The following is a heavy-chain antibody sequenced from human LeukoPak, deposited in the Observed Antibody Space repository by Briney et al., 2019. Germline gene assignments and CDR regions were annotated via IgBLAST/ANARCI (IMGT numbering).Heavy chain of an antibody. V-gene: IGHV3-53*01. D-gene: IGHD3-22*01. CDR1: GFTVSSNY. CDR2: IYSGGST. CDR3: QVEVSYYYYYGMDV. J-gene: IGHJ6*02. Sequence: GGSLRLSCAASGFTVSSNYMSWVRQAPGKGLEWVSVIYSGGSTYYADSVKGRFTISRDNSKNTLYLQMNSLRAEDTAVYYCQVEVSYYYYYGMDVWGQGTTVTASS.